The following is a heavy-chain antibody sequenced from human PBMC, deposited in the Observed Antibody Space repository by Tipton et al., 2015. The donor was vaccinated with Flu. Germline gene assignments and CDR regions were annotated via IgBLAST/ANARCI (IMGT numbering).Heavy chain of an antibody. CDR1: GDSIGSDYY. CDR3: VRAIAASGSF. CDR2: IKPDGSET. Sequence: TLSLTCSVSGDSIGSDYYWGWIRQAPGKGLEWVAVIKPDGSETHYLGSVKGRFTLSRDNAKNSVSLQMSNLRVEDTAVYYCVRAIAASGSFWGQGTLVTVSS. J-gene: IGHJ4*02. D-gene: IGHD3-10*01. V-gene: IGHV3-7*04.